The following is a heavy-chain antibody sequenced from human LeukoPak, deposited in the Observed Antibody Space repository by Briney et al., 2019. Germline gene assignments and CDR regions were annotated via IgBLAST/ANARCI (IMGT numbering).Heavy chain of an antibody. CDR3: ARYCSSSSCYTRYYYGMDV. Sequence: ASVKVSCKASGYTFTTYGVTWVRQAPGQGLEWMGWISAYNANTNYAQKLQGRVTVTTDTTTSTAYMELMSLRSDDTAVYYCARYCSSSSCYTRYYYGMDVWGQGTTVTVSS. CDR2: ISAYNANT. V-gene: IGHV1-18*01. D-gene: IGHD2-2*02. CDR1: GYTFTTYG. J-gene: IGHJ6*02.